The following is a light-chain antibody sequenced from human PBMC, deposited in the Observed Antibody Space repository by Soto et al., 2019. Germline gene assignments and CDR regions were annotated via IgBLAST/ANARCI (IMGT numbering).Light chain of an antibody. V-gene: IGKV3-11*01. CDR2: VSS. Sequence: VLTQSPATLSLSPGERATLSCRASQTVSSFLAWYQQKPGQAPRLLIHVSSDRATGIPARFSGSGSGTDFTLTISSLEPEDVAVYYCQQRSNWPLTFDGGTRVEI. CDR1: QTVSSF. CDR3: QQRSNWPLT. J-gene: IGKJ4*01.